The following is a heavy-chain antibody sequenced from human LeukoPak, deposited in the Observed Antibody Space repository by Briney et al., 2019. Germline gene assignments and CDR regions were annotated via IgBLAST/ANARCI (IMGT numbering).Heavy chain of an antibody. CDR2: ISGSGGST. Sequence: GGSWRLSCAASGFTFSSYGMSWVRQAPGKGLEWVSAISGSGGSTYYADSVKGRFTISRDNAKNSLYLQMNSLRAEDTAVYYCAELGITMIGGVWGKGTTVTISS. CDR3: AELGITMIGGV. D-gene: IGHD3-10*02. CDR1: GFTFSSYG. J-gene: IGHJ6*04. V-gene: IGHV3-23*01.